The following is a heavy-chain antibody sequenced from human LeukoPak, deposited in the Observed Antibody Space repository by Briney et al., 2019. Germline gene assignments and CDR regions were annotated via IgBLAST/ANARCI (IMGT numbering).Heavy chain of an antibody. J-gene: IGHJ4*02. CDR1: GYTLTDYY. D-gene: IGHD2-8*01. Sequence: ASVKVSCKASGYTLTDYYIHWVSQDPGQDLEWMGFIIPHSGGTTYEQRFQGRVTMTRDMSIGTFYMELSSLRSDDTAVYYCSTEDKYCTTPNCGAYWGQGTLVTVSS. CDR2: IIPHSGGT. CDR3: STEDKYCTTPNCGAY. V-gene: IGHV1-2*02.